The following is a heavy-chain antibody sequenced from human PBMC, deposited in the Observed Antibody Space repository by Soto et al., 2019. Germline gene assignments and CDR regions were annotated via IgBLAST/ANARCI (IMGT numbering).Heavy chain of an antibody. CDR1: GFTFSSYS. V-gene: IGHV3-21*01. CDR3: ARVSGSSRRYYFDY. CDR2: ISSSSSYI. D-gene: IGHD6-19*01. J-gene: IGHJ4*02. Sequence: EVQLVESGGGLVKPGGSLRLSCAASGFTFSSYSMNWVRQAPGKGLEWVSSISSSSSYIYYADSVKGRFTISRDNAKNSLYLQMNSLRAEDTAVYYCARVSGSSRRYYFDYWGQGTLVTVSS.